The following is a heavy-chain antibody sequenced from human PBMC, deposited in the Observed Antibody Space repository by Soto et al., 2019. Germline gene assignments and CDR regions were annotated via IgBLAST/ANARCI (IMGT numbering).Heavy chain of an antibody. Sequence: QVQLVQSGAEVKKPGASVKVSCKASGYTFTSYYMHWVRQAPGQGLEWMGIINPSGGSTSYAQKFQGRDTMTRDTSTSTVYMELSSLRSEDTAVYYCARDDVVGDYYYYYMDVWGKGTTVTVSS. CDR3: ARDDVVGDYYYYYMDV. D-gene: IGHD2-2*01. CDR2: INPSGGST. J-gene: IGHJ6*03. V-gene: IGHV1-46*03. CDR1: GYTFTSYY.